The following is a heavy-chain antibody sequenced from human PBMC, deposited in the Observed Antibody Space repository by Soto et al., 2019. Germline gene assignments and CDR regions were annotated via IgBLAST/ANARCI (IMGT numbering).Heavy chain of an antibody. Sequence: ASVKVSCKASGGTFSSYAISWVRQAPGQGQERKRGIIPIFGTANYAQKFQGRVTITADESTSTAYMELSSLRSEDTAVYYCARLGFRCFVVVVAATRNDAFDIWG. CDR3: ARLGFRCFVVVVAATRNDAFDI. D-gene: IGHD2-15*01. V-gene: IGHV1-69*13. CDR1: GGTFSSYA. CDR2: IIPIFGTA. J-gene: IGHJ3*02.